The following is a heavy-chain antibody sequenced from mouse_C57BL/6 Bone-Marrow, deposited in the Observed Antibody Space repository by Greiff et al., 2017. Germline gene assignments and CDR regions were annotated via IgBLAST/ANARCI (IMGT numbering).Heavy chain of an antibody. CDR1: GFTFSSYG. V-gene: IGHV5-6*02. D-gene: IGHD1-1*01. CDR3: ARQNYYGSSLDY. Sequence: EVMLVESGGDLVKPGGSLKLSCAASGFTFSSYGMSWVRQTPDKRLEWVATISSGGSYTYYPDSVKVRFTISRDNAKNTLYLQMSSLKSEDTAMYYYARQNYYGSSLDYWGQGTPLTVSS. J-gene: IGHJ2*01. CDR2: ISSGGSYT.